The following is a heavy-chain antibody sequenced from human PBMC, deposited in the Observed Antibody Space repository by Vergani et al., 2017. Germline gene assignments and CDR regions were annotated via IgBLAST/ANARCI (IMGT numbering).Heavy chain of an antibody. CDR3: AREGIVGVPAAIGYFDY. CDR2: IWYGGSNK. J-gene: IGHJ4*02. CDR1: GFTFSSYG. Sequence: QVQLVESGGGVVQPGRSLRLSCAASGFTFSSYGMHWVRQAPGKGLEWVAVIWYGGSNKYYADSVKGRFTISRDNSKNTLYLQMNSLRAEDTAVYYCAREGIVGVPAAIGYFDYWGQGTLVTVSS. D-gene: IGHD2-2*02. V-gene: IGHV3-33*01.